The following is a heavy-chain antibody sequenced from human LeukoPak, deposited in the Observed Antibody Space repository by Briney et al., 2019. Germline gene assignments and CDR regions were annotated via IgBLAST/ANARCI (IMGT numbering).Heavy chain of an antibody. CDR2: IGSTGTDR. D-gene: IGHD1-14*01. J-gene: IGHJ4*02. CDR3: ATETIGRHYDY. Sequence: GGSLRLFCAASGFSLSSSGINLVGPAPWTGAGWVSSIGSTGTDRYYADSVKGRFTISRDNAKNSLYLQMNSLRAEDTAVYYCATETIGRHYDYWGQGTLLTVSS. CDR1: GFSLSSSG. V-gene: IGHV3-21*01.